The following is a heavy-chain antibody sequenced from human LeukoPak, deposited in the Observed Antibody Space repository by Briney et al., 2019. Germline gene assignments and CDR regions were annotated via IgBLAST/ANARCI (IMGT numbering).Heavy chain of an antibody. V-gene: IGHV4-31*03. CDR3: ARVGIAAAGP. D-gene: IGHD6-13*01. Sequence: SETLSLTCTVSGGSISSGGYYWSWIRQHPGKGLEWIGYIYYSGSTYYNPSLKSRVTISVDTSKNQFSLKLSSVTAADTAVYYCARVGIAAAGPWGQGTLVTVSS. CDR1: GGSISSGGYY. J-gene: IGHJ5*02. CDR2: IYYSGST.